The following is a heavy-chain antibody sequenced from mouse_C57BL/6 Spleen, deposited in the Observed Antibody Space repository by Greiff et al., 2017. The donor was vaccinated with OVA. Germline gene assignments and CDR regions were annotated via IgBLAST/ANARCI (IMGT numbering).Heavy chain of an antibody. D-gene: IGHD2-1*01. Sequence: VQLQQPGAELVRPGSSVKLSCKASGYTFTSYWMHWVKQRPIQGLEWIGNIDPSDSETHYNQKFKDKATLTVDKSSSTAYMQLSSLTSEDSAVYYCARSGGNCVDDAMDYWGQGTSVTVSS. CDR1: GYTFTSYW. J-gene: IGHJ4*01. CDR2: IDPSDSET. V-gene: IGHV1-52*01. CDR3: ARSGGNCVDDAMDY.